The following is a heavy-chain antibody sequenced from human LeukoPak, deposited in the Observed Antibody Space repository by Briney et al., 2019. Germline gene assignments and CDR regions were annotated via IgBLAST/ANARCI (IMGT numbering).Heavy chain of an antibody. CDR3: ARARVAVAGHYRGFDAFDI. V-gene: IGHV1-2*02. D-gene: IGHD6-19*01. CDR2: INPNSGGT. Sequence: ASVKVSCKASGYTFTGYYMHCVRQAPGQGLEWMGWINPNSGGTNYAQKFQGRVTMTRDTSISTAYMELSRLRSDDTAVYYCARARVAVAGHYRGFDAFDIWGQGTMVTVSS. J-gene: IGHJ3*02. CDR1: GYTFTGYY.